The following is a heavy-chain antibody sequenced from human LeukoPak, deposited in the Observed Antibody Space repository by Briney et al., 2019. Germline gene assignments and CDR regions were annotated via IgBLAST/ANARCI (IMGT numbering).Heavy chain of an antibody. CDR2: ISGDGGST. J-gene: IGHJ3*02. CDR1: GFTFDDYA. V-gene: IGHV3-43*02. CDR3: AKGRRYCSGGSCYIDAFDI. D-gene: IGHD2-15*01. Sequence: GGSLRLSCAASGFTFDDYAMHWVRQAPGKGLEWVSLISGDGGSTYYADSVKGRFTISRDNSKNSLYLQMNSLRTEDTALYYCAKGRRYCSGGSCYIDAFDIWGQGTMVTVSS.